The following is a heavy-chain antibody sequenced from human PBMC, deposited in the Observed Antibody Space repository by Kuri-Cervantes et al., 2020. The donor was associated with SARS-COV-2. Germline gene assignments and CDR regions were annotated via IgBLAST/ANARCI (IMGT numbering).Heavy chain of an antibody. V-gene: IGHV3-66*02. Sequence: ETLSLTCVGTGFSFSDAWMSWVRQAPGKGLEWVSVIYSGGSTYYADSVKGRFTISRDNSKNTLYLQMNSLRAEDTAVYYCARDYGEQYFDYWGQGTLVTVSS. J-gene: IGHJ4*02. CDR1: GFSFSDAW. D-gene: IGHD4-17*01. CDR2: IYSGGST. CDR3: ARDYGEQYFDY.